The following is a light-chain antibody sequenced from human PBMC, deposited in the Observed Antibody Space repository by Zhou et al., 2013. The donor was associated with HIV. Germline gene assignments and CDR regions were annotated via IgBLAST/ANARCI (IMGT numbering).Light chain of an antibody. J-gene: IGKJ2*01. V-gene: IGKV1-39*01. CDR2: AAS. CDR1: QSISSY. CDR3: QQSYSVPIT. Sequence: DIQMTQSPSFLSASVGDRVTITCRASQSISSYLNWYQQKPGKVPKLLIYAASSLQSGVPSRFSGSGSGTDFTLTISSLQPEDFATYYCQQSYSVPITFGQGTKLEI.